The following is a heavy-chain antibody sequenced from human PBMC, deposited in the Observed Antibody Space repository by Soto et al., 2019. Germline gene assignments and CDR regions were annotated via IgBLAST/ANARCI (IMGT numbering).Heavy chain of an antibody. CDR3: ATLGSTDMVKIDY. CDR1: GGTFSSYA. D-gene: IGHD5-18*01. V-gene: IGHV1-69*06. CDR2: IIPIFGTA. J-gene: IGHJ4*02. Sequence: QVQLVQSGAEVKKPGSSVKVSCKASGGTFSSYAISWVRQAPGQGLEWMGGIIPIFGTANYAQKFKGRVTIAADKTTSTAYIELSSRRYEDTAEYYCATLGSTDMVKIDYWGQGTLVTVSS.